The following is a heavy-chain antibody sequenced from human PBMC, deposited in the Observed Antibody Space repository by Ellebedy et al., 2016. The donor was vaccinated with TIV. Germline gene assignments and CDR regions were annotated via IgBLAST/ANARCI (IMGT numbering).Heavy chain of an antibody. CDR1: GYTFTELS. CDR3: ARGSAEGRAFDY. CDR2: INAANSKT. J-gene: IGHJ4*02. D-gene: IGHD3-10*01. V-gene: IGHV1-3*01. Sequence: AASVKVSCKVSGYTFTELSIHWVRQAPGQRLEWMGWINAANSKTKYSEKFQGRVTITGDTPASTAYMELSSLTSEDTAVYYCARGSAEGRAFDYWGQGTLVTVSS.